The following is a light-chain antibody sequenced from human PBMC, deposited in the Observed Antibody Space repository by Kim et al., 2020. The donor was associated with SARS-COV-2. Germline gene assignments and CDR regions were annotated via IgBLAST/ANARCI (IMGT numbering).Light chain of an antibody. Sequence: DIQLTQSPSFLSASVGDRVTLTCRASQGLSSYLAWYQQKPGKAPKLLIYTASTLQSGVPSRFSGSGSGTEFTLTISSLQPEDFATYYCQQLSSYPYSFGRGTKLEI. CDR1: QGLSSY. V-gene: IGKV1-9*01. CDR2: TAS. CDR3: QQLSSYPYS. J-gene: IGKJ2*03.